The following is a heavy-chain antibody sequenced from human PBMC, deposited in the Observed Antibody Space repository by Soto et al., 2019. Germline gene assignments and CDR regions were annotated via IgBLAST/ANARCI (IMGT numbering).Heavy chain of an antibody. CDR2: INPSGGST. Sequence: ASVKVSCKASGYTFTSYYMHWVRQAPGQGLEWMGIINPSGGSTSYAQKFQGRVTMTRDTSTSTVYMELSSLRSEDTAVYYCVRDGNEIAVAFDAFDIWGQGTMVTVSS. CDR3: VRDGNEIAVAFDAFDI. CDR1: GYTFTSYY. D-gene: IGHD6-19*01. V-gene: IGHV1-46*01. J-gene: IGHJ3*02.